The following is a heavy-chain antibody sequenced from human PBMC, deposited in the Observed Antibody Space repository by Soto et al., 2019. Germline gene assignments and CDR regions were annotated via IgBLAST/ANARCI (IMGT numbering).Heavy chain of an antibody. CDR2: ISGTDPYM. CDR1: GFTFSDYY. V-gene: IGHV3-11*06. D-gene: IGHD6-13*01. J-gene: IGHJ6*02. CDR3: ARGSSVRGMNV. Sequence: PGGSLRLSCAASGFTFSDYYMSWVRQAPGKGLEWVSYISGTDPYMKYADAVRGRFTISRDNAKNSLYLQMNSLRDDDTAVYYCARGSSVRGMNVWGPGPTVTV.